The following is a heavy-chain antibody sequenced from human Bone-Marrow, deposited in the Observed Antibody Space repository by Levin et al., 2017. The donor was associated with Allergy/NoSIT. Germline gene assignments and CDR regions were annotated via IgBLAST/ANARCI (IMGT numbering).Heavy chain of an antibody. CDR1: DGSFSGYY. J-gene: IGHJ3*02. Sequence: SETLSLTCGVYDGSFSGYYWSWIRQPPGKGLEWIGEINHSGDTNYNPSLRSRVTMSVDTSKNQFSLKLSSVTAADTALYYCARGFGADHLYDSSGHYYPRPAVAFDIWGQGTMVTVSS. CDR3: ARGFGADHLYDSSGHYYPRPAVAFDI. V-gene: IGHV4-34*01. D-gene: IGHD3-22*01. CDR2: INHSGDT.